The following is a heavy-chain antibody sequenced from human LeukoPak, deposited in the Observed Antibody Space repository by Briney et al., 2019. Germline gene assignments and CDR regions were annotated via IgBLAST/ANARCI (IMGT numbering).Heavy chain of an antibody. V-gene: IGHV4-4*02. J-gene: IGHJ4*02. Sequence: PSGTLSLTCAVSGGSISSSNWWSWVRQPPGKGLEWIGEIHHSGSTNYNPSLKSRVTISVDKSKNQFSLKLSSVTAADTAVYYCASRPFTMVRGVSTFDYWGQGTLVTVSS. CDR2: IHHSGST. D-gene: IGHD3-10*01. CDR1: GGSISSSNW. CDR3: ASRPFTMVRGVSTFDY.